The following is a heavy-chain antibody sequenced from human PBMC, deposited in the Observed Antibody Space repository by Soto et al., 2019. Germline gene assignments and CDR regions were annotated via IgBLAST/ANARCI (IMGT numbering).Heavy chain of an antibody. CDR3: EHKKGLSSSTGDIWYFDL. CDR1: GFSLSATAVG. CDR2: IYWDDDK. D-gene: IGHD2-15*01. Sequence: QITLKESGPTLVKPTQTLTLTCTCSGFSLSATAVGVGWIRQPPGKALEWPALIYWDDDKRYSPSLKSRLTVTKDTSKNQVVLTMTDMDPMDTATYYCEHKKGLSSSTGDIWYFDLWGRGTLVTVSS. V-gene: IGHV2-5*02. J-gene: IGHJ2*01.